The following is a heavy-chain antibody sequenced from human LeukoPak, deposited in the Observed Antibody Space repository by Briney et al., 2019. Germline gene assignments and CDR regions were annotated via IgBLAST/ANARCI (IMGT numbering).Heavy chain of an antibody. CDR1: GYTFTSYG. V-gene: IGHV1-18*01. D-gene: IGHD3-22*01. CDR3: VRIPYYYDSSGYHPAAPFDY. J-gene: IGHJ4*02. CDR2: IIAYNGNT. Sequence: GASVKVSCKASGYTFTSYGISWVRQAPGQGLEWMGWIIAYNGNTNYAQKLQGRVTMTTDTSTSTDYMELRRVRSADTALCYSVRIPYYYDSSGYHPAAPFDYWGQGTLGTASP.